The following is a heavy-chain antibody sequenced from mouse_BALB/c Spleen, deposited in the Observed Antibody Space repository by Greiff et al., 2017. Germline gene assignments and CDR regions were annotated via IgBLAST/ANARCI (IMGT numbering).Heavy chain of an antibody. D-gene: IGHD1-1*01. J-gene: IGHJ2*01. CDR3: ASGVVADY. CDR1: GFNIKDTY. CDR2: IDPANGNT. V-gene: IGHV14-3*02. Sequence: EVQLHQSGAELVKPGASVKLSCTASGFNIKDTYMHWVKQRPEQGLEWIGRIDPANGNTKYDPKFQGKATITADTSSNTAYLQLSSLTSEDTAVYYCASGVVADYWGQGTTLTVSS.